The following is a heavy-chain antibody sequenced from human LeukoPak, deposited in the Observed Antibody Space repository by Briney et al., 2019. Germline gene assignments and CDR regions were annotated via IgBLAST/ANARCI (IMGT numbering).Heavy chain of an antibody. V-gene: IGHV4-4*02. CDR3: ARLTDYGGNGDY. CDR1: GGSISSSNW. Sequence: PSETLSLTCAISGGSISSSNWWSWVRQPPGKGLEWIGEIYHSGSTNYSPSLKSRVTISVDKSKNQFSLKLSSVTAADTAVYHCARLTDYGGNGDYWGQGTLVTVSS. D-gene: IGHD4-23*01. CDR2: IYHSGST. J-gene: IGHJ4*02.